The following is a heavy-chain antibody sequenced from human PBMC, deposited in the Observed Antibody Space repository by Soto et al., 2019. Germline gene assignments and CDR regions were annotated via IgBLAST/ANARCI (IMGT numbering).Heavy chain of an antibody. CDR2: ISGSGESI. V-gene: IGHV3-23*01. CDR1: GFIFSDYA. J-gene: IGHJ6*02. CDR3: ARDRHGSDWYTYYFYTLAV. Sequence: EVQLLESGGGLVQPGESLRLSCAASGFIFSDYAMIWVRQAPGKGLEWVSGISGSGESIYYADSVEGRFTISRDNSKNTLYLQMNSLRGEDTAVYYCARDRHGSDWYTYYFYTLAVWGQGTTVTVSS. D-gene: IGHD6-13*01.